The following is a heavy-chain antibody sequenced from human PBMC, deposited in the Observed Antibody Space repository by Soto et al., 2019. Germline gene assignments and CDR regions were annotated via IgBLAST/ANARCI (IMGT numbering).Heavy chain of an antibody. CDR1: GFALSTSGVG. D-gene: IGHD2-15*01. V-gene: IGHV2-5*01. Sequence: QITLKESGPTLVKPTQTLTLTCTFSGFALSTSGVGVGWIRQPPGKALEWLALIYWNDDKRYSPSLKSRLTINKDTSKNQVVLTMTNMDPVDTATYYCAHRRGTSSGGWIRVDYWGQGTLVTVSS. CDR2: IYWNDDK. J-gene: IGHJ4*02. CDR3: AHRRGTSSGGWIRVDY.